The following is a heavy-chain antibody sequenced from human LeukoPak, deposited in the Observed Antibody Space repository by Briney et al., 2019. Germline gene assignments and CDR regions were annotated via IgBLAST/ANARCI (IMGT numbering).Heavy chain of an antibody. Sequence: SETLSLTCTVSGGSISSGSYYWSWIRPPAGKGLEWIGRIYTSGSSNYNPSLKSRVTISVDTSKNQFSLKLSSVTAADTAVYYCARETGMVRGVTTLYYYYYMDVWGKGTTVTISS. J-gene: IGHJ6*03. CDR3: ARETGMVRGVTTLYYYYYMDV. V-gene: IGHV4-61*02. CDR2: IYTSGSS. CDR1: GGSISSGSYY. D-gene: IGHD3-10*01.